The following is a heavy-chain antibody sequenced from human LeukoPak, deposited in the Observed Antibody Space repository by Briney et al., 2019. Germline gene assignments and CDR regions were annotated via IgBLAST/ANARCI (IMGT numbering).Heavy chain of an antibody. CDR2: MSAYNGNT. CDR1: GYTFTSHG. V-gene: IGHV1-18*01. D-gene: IGHD1-7*01. J-gene: IGHJ4*02. Sequence: ASVKVSCKASGYTFTSHGINWVRQAPGQGLEWMGWMSAYNGNTNYAQKLQGRVTITTDTTTSTAYMALRSLRSDDTAVYCCARVSPRNWDCFSEWGQGTLVTVSS. CDR3: ARVSPRNWDCFSE.